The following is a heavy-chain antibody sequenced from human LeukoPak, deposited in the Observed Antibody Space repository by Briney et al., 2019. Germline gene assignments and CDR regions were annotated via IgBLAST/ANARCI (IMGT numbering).Heavy chain of an antibody. Sequence: SETLSLTCTVSGGSISSSSYYWGWIRQPPGKGLEWFGSIYYSGSTYYNPSLKTRVTISVDTSKNQFSLKLSSVTAADTAVYYCASVRKGNYDFWSGYPAYYGMDVWGQGTTVTVSS. V-gene: IGHV4-39*01. J-gene: IGHJ6*02. D-gene: IGHD3-3*01. CDR1: GGSISSSSYY. CDR2: IYYSGST. CDR3: ASVRKGNYDFWSGYPAYYGMDV.